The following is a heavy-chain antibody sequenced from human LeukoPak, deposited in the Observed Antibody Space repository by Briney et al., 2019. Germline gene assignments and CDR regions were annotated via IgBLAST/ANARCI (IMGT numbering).Heavy chain of an antibody. CDR2: ISSSSSPI. CDR3: ARSTVTTYGY. D-gene: IGHD4-11*01. Sequence: HPGGSLRLSCGASGFIFSSYSMNWVRQAPGKGLEWVSYISSSSSPIYYADSVKGRFTISRDNAKNSLYLQMNSLRAEDTAVYYCARSTVTTYGYWGQGTLVTVSS. V-gene: IGHV3-48*01. J-gene: IGHJ4*02. CDR1: GFIFSSYS.